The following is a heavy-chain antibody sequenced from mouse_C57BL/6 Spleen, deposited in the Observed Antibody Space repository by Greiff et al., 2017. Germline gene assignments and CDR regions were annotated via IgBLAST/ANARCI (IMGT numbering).Heavy chain of an antibody. CDR2: IYPGDGDT. CDR1: GYAFSSSW. D-gene: IGHD2-4*01. Sequence: VKLVESGPELVKPGASVKISCKASGYAFSSSWMNWVKQRPGKGLEWIGRIYPGDGDTNYNGKFKGKATLTADKSSSTAYMQLSSLTSEDSAVYFCARCDDHGDYAMYYGGQRTSVTVSS. V-gene: IGHV1-82*01. CDR3: ARCDDHGDYAMYY. J-gene: IGHJ4*01.